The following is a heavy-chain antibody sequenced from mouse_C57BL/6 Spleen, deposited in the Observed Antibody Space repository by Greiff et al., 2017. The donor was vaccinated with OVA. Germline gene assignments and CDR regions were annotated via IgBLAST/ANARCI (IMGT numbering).Heavy chain of an antibody. J-gene: IGHJ3*01. CDR1: GYTFTDYE. Sequence: LVESGAELVRPGASVTLSCKASGYTFTDYEMHWVKQTPVHGLEWIGAIDPETGGTAYNQKFKGKAILTADKSSSTAYMELRSLTSEDSAVYYCTRENYDYSAWFAYWGQGTLVTVSA. CDR3: TRENYDYSAWFAY. V-gene: IGHV1-15*01. CDR2: IDPETGGT. D-gene: IGHD2-4*01.